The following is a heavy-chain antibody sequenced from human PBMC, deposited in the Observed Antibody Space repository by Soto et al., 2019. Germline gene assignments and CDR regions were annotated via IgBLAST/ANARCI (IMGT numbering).Heavy chain of an antibody. Sequence: EVQLAESGGGLVQPGRSLRLSCAASGFTFDDYAMHWVRQAPGKGLEWVSGISWNSGIIVYADSVKGRFTISRDNAQNSLYLQMNSLRAEDTALYYCATWRLREHAFDVWGPGTRVTVSA. V-gene: IGHV3-9*01. CDR2: ISWNSGII. J-gene: IGHJ3*01. CDR1: GFTFDDYA. CDR3: ATWRLREHAFDV. D-gene: IGHD4-17*01.